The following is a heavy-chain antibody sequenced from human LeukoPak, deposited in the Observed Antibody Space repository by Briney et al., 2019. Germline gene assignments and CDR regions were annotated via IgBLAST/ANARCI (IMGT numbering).Heavy chain of an antibody. Sequence: SETLSLTCTVSGGSISSSSYYWGWIRQPPGKGLEWIGSIYYSGSTYYNPSLKSRVTISVDTSKNQFSLKLSSVTAADTAVYYCARQSSKAAVDNWFDPWGQGTLVTVSS. CDR3: ARQSSKAAVDNWFDP. J-gene: IGHJ5*02. D-gene: IGHD6-13*01. CDR2: IYYSGST. CDR1: GGSISSSSYY. V-gene: IGHV4-39*01.